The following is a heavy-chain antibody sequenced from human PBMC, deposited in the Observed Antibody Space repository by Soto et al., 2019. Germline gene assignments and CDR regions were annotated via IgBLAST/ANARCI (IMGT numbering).Heavy chain of an antibody. J-gene: IGHJ4*02. CDR3: TTDEGRGETRWGRWIQQTSGLDY. CDR2: IKSKTDGGTT. CDR1: GFTFSNAW. V-gene: IGHV3-15*07. D-gene: IGHD5-18*01. Sequence: EVQLVESGGGLVKPGGSLRLSCAASGFTFSNAWMNWVRQAPGKGLEWVGRIKSKTDGGTTDYAAPVKGRFTISRDDSKNTLYLQMNSLKTEDTAVYYCTTDEGRGETRWGRWIQQTSGLDYWGQGTLVTVSS.